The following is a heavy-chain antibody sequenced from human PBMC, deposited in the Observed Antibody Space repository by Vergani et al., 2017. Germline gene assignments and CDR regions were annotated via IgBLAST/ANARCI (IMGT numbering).Heavy chain of an antibody. CDR1: GFTFSSYG. CDR3: ARDLGGIFGVVSRAIDY. Sequence: QVQLVESGGGVVQPGRSLRLSCAASGFTFSSYGMHWVRQAPGKGLEWVAVIWYDGSNKYYADSVKGRFTISRDNSKNTLYLQMNRLRAEDTAVYYCARDLGGIFGVVSRAIDYWGQGTLVTVSS. J-gene: IGHJ4*02. CDR2: IWYDGSNK. D-gene: IGHD3-3*01. V-gene: IGHV3-33*01.